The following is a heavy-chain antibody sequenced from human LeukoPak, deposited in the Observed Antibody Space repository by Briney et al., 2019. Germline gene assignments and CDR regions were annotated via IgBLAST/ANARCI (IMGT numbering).Heavy chain of an antibody. CDR2: IDNSGST. Sequence: SETLSLTCTVSGGSISSRNYYWGWIRQPPGKGLEWIGSIDNSGSTYYNPSLKSRVTISIDTSKNQFSLKLSSVTAADTAVYYCARGTSYYYYYMDVWGKGTTVTVS. J-gene: IGHJ6*03. D-gene: IGHD1-7*01. CDR1: GGSISSRNYY. V-gene: IGHV4-39*07. CDR3: ARGTSYYYYYMDV.